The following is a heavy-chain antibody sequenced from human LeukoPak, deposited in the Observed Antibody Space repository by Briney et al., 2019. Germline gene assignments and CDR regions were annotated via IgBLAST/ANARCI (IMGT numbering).Heavy chain of an antibody. Sequence: GGSLRLSCAASGFTFSSYEMNWVRQAPGKGLEWVSYISSSGSTIYYADSVKGRFTISRDNAKNSLYLQMNSLRAEDTAVYYCARETYCTSTTCPIGDHFDYWGQGTLVTVSS. D-gene: IGHD2-2*01. CDR1: GFTFSSYE. J-gene: IGHJ4*02. CDR2: ISSSGSTI. V-gene: IGHV3-48*03. CDR3: ARETYCTSTTCPIGDHFDY.